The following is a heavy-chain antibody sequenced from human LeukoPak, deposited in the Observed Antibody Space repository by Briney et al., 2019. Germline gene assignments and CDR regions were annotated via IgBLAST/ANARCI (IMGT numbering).Heavy chain of an antibody. CDR3: ARAEYGSGSYVDY. CDR1: GFTFSSYT. Sequence: GGSLRLSCAASGFTFSSYTMNWVRQAPGKGLEWVSSISSSSNYIYDADSVKGRFTISRDNAKNSLYLQMNSLRAEDTAVYYCARAEYGSGSYVDYWGQGTLVTVSS. V-gene: IGHV3-21*01. J-gene: IGHJ4*02. D-gene: IGHD3-10*01. CDR2: ISSSSNYI.